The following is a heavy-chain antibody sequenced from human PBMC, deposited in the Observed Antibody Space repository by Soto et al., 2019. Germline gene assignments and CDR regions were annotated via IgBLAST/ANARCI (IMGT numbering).Heavy chain of an antibody. CDR3: ARGRPKEGYCSGGSCYDVRYYHGMDV. V-gene: IGHV1-69*01. CDR1: GGTFSSYA. J-gene: IGHJ6*02. Sequence: QVQLVQSGAEVKKPGSSVKVSCKASGGTFSSYAISWVRQAPGQGLEWMGGIIPIFGTANYAQKFQGRVTITADESTSTAYMELSSLRSEDTGVYYCARGRPKEGYCSGGSCYDVRYYHGMDVWGQGTTVTVSS. D-gene: IGHD2-15*01. CDR2: IIPIFGTA.